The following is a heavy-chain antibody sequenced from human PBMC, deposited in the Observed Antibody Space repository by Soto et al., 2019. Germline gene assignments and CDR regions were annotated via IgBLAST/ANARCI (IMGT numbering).Heavy chain of an antibody. CDR3: AGRVYRAMVYYYYGMDV. CDR1: GGSISSYY. J-gene: IGHJ6*02. V-gene: IGHV4-59*01. CDR2: IYYSGST. D-gene: IGHD5-18*01. Sequence: SETLSLTCTVSGGSISSYYWSWIRQPPGKGLEWIGYIYYSGSTNYNPSLKSRVTISVDTSKNKFSLKLSSVTAADTAVYYCAGRVYRAMVYYYYGMDVWGQGTTVTVSS.